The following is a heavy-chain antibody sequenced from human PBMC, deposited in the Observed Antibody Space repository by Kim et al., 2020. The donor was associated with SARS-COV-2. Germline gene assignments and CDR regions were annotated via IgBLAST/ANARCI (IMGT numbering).Heavy chain of an antibody. Sequence: GGSLRLSCAASGFTFSSYSMNWVRQAPGKGLEWVSSISSSSSYIYYADSVKGRFTISRDNAKNSLYLQMNSLRAEDTAVYYCARDTVVVAAAGYWGQGTLFPVSS. CDR1: GFTFSSYS. D-gene: IGHD2-15*01. V-gene: IGHV3-21*01. J-gene: IGHJ4*02. CDR3: ARDTVVVAAAGY. CDR2: ISSSSSYI.